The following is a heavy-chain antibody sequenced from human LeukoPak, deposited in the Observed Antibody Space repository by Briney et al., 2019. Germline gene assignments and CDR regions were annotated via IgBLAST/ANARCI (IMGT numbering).Heavy chain of an antibody. CDR2: ISGSGSST. V-gene: IGHV3-23*01. CDR1: GFTFSSFA. J-gene: IGHJ4*02. D-gene: IGHD5-12*01. Sequence: GGSLRLSCAASGFTFSSFAMSWVRQAPGKGLEWVSTISGSGSSTYYADSVKGRFTISRDRSRNTLYLQMNSLTAEDTAIYYCATAYSGYDSHFDYWGQGTLVTVSS. CDR3: ATAYSGYDSHFDY.